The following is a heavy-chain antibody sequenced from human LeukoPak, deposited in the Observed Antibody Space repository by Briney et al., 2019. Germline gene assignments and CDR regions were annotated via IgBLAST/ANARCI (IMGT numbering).Heavy chain of an antibody. Sequence: ASVKVSCKASGYTFTSYGISWVRQAPGQGLEWMGWISAYNGNTNYAQKLQGRVTMTTDTSTSTAYMELRSLRSDDTAVYYCARDGDYGDYSVPLFDYWGQGTLVTVSS. CDR3: ARDGDYGDYSVPLFDY. V-gene: IGHV1-18*01. CDR2: ISAYNGNT. J-gene: IGHJ4*02. CDR1: GYTFTSYG. D-gene: IGHD4-17*01.